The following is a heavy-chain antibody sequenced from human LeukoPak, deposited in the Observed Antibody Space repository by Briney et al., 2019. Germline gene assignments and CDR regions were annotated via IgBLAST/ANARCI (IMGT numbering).Heavy chain of an antibody. CDR2: IKNEGSDT. CDR3: ARAQWELPPDY. V-gene: IGHV3-74*01. CDR1: GFTFSSYW. Sequence: PGGSLRLSCAASGFTFSSYWMHWVRQAPGKGLVWVLRIKNEGSDTRYADSVKGRFTISRDNAKNTLYLQMNSLRAEDTAVYYCARAQWELPPDYWGQGTLVTVSS. D-gene: IGHD1-26*01. J-gene: IGHJ4*02.